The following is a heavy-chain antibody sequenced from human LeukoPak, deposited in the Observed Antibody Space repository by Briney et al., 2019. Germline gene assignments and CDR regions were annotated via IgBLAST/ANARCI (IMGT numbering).Heavy chain of an antibody. Sequence: SETLSLTCTVSGGSISSGDYYWSWIRQPPGKGLEWVGYIYYSGSTYYNPSLKSRVTISVDTSKNQFSLKLSSVTAADTAVYYCARATEIPTQNFDYWGQGTLVTVSS. CDR1: GGSISSGDYY. CDR2: IYYSGST. CDR3: ARATEIPTQNFDY. J-gene: IGHJ4*02. D-gene: IGHD1-14*01. V-gene: IGHV4-30-4*08.